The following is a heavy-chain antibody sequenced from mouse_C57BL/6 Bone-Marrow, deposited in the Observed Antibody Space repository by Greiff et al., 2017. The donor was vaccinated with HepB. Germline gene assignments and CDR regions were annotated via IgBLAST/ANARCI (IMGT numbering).Heavy chain of an antibody. V-gene: IGHV5-17*01. CDR2: ISSGSSTI. Sequence: EVQGVESGGGLVKPGGSLKLSCAASGFTFSDYGMHWVRQAPEKGLEWVAYISSGSSTIYYADTVKGRFTISRDNAKNTLFLQMTSLRSEDTAMYYCARTFIYYDYLYAMDYWGQGTSVTVSS. CDR1: GFTFSDYG. J-gene: IGHJ4*01. CDR3: ARTFIYYDYLYAMDY. D-gene: IGHD2-4*01.